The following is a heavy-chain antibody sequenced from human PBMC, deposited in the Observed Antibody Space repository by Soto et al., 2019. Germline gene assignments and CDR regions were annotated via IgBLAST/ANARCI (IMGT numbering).Heavy chain of an antibody. Sequence: GGSLRLSCLASGFTLSNYAMHWVRQAPGKGLEFVSAISSNGHSTYYADSVKGRFTISRDTSKNTLYLLMSSLKTEDTAVFYCAVQHGAYNAYQGYFDYWGQGTLVTVSS. CDR3: AVQHGAYNAYQGYFDY. D-gene: IGHD5-12*01. V-gene: IGHV3-64D*06. CDR2: ISSNGHST. J-gene: IGHJ4*02. CDR1: GFTLSNYA.